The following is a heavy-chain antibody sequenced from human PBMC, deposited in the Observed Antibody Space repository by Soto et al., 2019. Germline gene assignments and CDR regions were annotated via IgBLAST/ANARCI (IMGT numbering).Heavy chain of an antibody. V-gene: IGHV2-5*01. D-gene: IGHD6-6*01. J-gene: IGHJ3*02. CDR1: GISLSTSGVG. CDR2: IYWNDDK. Sequence: QITVRGSGPTLVKPTQTLTLTCSLSGISLSTSGVGVGWIRQPPGKALEWLALIYWNDDKHYSPSLKSRVTITKDTSKNQAVLTMTNMDPADTATYYCARGLAALPVFAFDIWGQGTMVTVSS. CDR3: ARGLAALPVFAFDI.